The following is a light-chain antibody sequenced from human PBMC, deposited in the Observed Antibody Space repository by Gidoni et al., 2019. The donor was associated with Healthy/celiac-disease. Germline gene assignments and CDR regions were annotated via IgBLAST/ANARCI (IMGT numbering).Light chain of an antibody. CDR1: HSVSSN. CDR2: GAS. Sequence: DIVMTQSPATLSVSPGERATLSCRASHSVSSNLAWYQQKPGQAPRLLIYGASTRATGIPARFSGSGSGTEFTLNISSLQSEDFAVYYCQQYNNWPLTFGGGTKVEIK. V-gene: IGKV3-15*01. CDR3: QQYNNWPLT. J-gene: IGKJ4*01.